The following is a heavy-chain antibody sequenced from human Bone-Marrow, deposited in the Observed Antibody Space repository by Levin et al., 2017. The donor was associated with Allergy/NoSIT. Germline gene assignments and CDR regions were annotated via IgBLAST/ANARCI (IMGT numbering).Heavy chain of an antibody. CDR3: ARDYSGGGGLGLHWNFDL. CDR1: GFTFSSYD. J-gene: IGHJ2*01. D-gene: IGHD3/OR15-3a*01. V-gene: IGHV3-13*04. Sequence: GGSLRLSCAASGFTFSSYDFHWVRQIAGKRLEWVAGIGFAGDTHYPDSVKGRFTISREDAKNSLYLQMNSLRAGDTAVYFCARDYSGGGGLGLHWNFDLWGRGTLVTVSS. CDR2: IGFAGDT.